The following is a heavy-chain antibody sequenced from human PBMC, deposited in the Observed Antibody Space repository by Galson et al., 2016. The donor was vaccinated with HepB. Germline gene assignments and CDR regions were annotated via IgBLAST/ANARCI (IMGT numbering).Heavy chain of an antibody. CDR1: GYTFTSYT. J-gene: IGHJ3*01. D-gene: IGHD3/OR15-3a*01. Sequence: SVKVSCKASGYTFTSYTMHWVRQAPGQRFEWMGWINGDNANTKYSQKFQGRVTITRDTSASTAHLQWSSLKASDTAMYFYARPRTDGETDAFQVWGQGTMVTVSS. V-gene: IGHV1-3*01. CDR2: INGDNANT. CDR3: ARPRTDGETDAFQV.